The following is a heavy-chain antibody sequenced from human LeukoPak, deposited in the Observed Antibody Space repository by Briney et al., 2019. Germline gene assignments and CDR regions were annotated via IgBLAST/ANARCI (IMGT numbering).Heavy chain of an antibody. D-gene: IGHD3-22*01. Sequence: GGSLRLSCAASGFTVSSNYMSWVRQAPGKGLEWVSVMFNNGDTNYADCVKGGFTISRDSFKNTLYLQMSSLRAEDTAVYFCARRHYDRTGYYYVDWGQGTLVTVSS. J-gene: IGHJ4*02. CDR3: ARRHYDRTGYYYVD. CDR2: MFNNGDT. V-gene: IGHV3-66*04. CDR1: GFTVSSNY.